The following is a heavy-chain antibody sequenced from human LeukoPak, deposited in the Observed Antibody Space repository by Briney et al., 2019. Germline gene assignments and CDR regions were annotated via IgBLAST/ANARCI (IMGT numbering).Heavy chain of an antibody. V-gene: IGHV3-7*03. J-gene: IGHJ5*02. D-gene: IGHD6-19*01. CDR1: GFTFSTYA. CDR3: ARVVKSGWWNYPNWFDP. CDR2: IKQDGSEK. Sequence: GGSLRLSCSTSGFTFSTYAMHWVRQAPGKGLEWVANIKQDGSEKYYVDSVKGRFTISRDNAKNSLYLQMNSLRAEDTAVYYCARVVKSGWWNYPNWFDPWGQGTLVTVSS.